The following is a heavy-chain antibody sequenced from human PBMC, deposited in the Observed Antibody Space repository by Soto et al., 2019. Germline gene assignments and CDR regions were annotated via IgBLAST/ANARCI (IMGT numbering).Heavy chain of an antibody. D-gene: IGHD2-2*01. V-gene: IGHV4-59*01. Sequence: ETLSLTCTVSGGSISSYYWSWIRQPPGKGLEWIGYIYYSGSTNYNPSLKSRVTISVDTSKNQFSLKLSSVTAADTAVYYCARATIVVVPAAMHYYMDVWGKGTTVTVSS. CDR2: IYYSGST. CDR1: GGSISSYY. J-gene: IGHJ6*03. CDR3: ARATIVVVPAAMHYYMDV.